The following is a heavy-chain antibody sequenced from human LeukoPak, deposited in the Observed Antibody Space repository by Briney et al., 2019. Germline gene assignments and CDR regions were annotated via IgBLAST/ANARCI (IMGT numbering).Heavy chain of an antibody. CDR2: IESGGGT. Sequence: GGSLRLSCAASGFTFSTHAMSWVRQALRKGLEWVSVIESGGGTYYADSVKDRFTIARDNSKNTLYLQMNSLRAEDTAVYYCGRGGYDMDVWGQGTTVTVSS. J-gene: IGHJ6*02. D-gene: IGHD2-2*01. V-gene: IGHV3-66*01. CDR3: GRGGYDMDV. CDR1: GFTFSTHA.